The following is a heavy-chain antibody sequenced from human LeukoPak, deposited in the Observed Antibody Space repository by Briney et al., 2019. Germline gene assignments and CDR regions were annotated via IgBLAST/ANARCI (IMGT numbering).Heavy chain of an antibody. CDR2: ISWNSGSI. CDR3: ARAHCSGGSCYWFDY. CDR1: GFTFDDYA. D-gene: IGHD2-15*01. Sequence: GGSLRLSCAASGFTFDDYAMHWVRQAPGKGLEWVSGISWNSGSIGYADSVKGRFTISRDNAKNSLYLQMNSLRAEDTALYYCARAHCSGGSCYWFDYWGQGTLVTVSS. J-gene: IGHJ4*02. V-gene: IGHV3-9*01.